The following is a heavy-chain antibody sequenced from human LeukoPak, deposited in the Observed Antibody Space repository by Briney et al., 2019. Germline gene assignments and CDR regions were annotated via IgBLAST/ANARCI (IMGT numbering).Heavy chain of an antibody. CDR1: GGSISSSSYY. Sequence: SETLSLTCTVSGGSISSSSYYWGWIRQPPGKGLEWIGNIFYSGSTYYNPSLRSRVTISVDTSKSQFSLKLSSVTAADTAVYYRARLTYYGSGNPDYWGQGTLVTVSS. CDR2: IFYSGST. V-gene: IGHV4-39*01. D-gene: IGHD3-10*01. J-gene: IGHJ4*02. CDR3: ARLTYYGSGNPDY.